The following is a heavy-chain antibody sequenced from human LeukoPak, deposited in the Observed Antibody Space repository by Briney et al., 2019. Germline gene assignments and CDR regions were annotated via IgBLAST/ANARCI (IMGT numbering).Heavy chain of an antibody. CDR1: GFTFSSYA. V-gene: IGHV3-48*04. D-gene: IGHD3-10*01. J-gene: IGHJ4*02. Sequence: GGSRRLSCAASGFTFSSYAMSWVRQAPGKGLEWVSYISSSGSTIYYADSVKGRFTISRDNAKNSLYLQMNSLRAEDTAVYYCARSPGVQSPFFDYWGQGTLVTVSS. CDR2: ISSSGSTI. CDR3: ARSPGVQSPFFDY.